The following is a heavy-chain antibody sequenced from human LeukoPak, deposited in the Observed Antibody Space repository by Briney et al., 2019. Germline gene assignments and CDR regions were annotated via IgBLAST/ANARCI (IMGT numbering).Heavy chain of an antibody. V-gene: IGHV3-23*01. CDR2: ISGSGGST. Sequence: GGSLRLSCAASGFTFSSYAMSWVRQAPRKGLEWVSGISGSGGSTYYADSVKGRFTISRDNSKNTVYLQVNSLRAEDTAVYYCAKVPHDYGEKYYFDYWGQGTLVTVSS. CDR1: GFTFSSYA. CDR3: AKVPHDYGEKYYFDY. D-gene: IGHD4-17*01. J-gene: IGHJ4*02.